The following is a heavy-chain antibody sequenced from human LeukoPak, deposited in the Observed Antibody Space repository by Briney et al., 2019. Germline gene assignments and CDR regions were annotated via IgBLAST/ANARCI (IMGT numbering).Heavy chain of an antibody. Sequence: ASVKVSCKASGYTFTSYGISWVRQAPGQGLEWMGWISAYNGNTNYAEKVQGRVTMTTDTSTSTAYMELRSLRSDDTAVYYCARDVCSSSWYSSRLRNGMDVWGQGTTVTVSS. D-gene: IGHD6-13*01. CDR1: GYTFTSYG. J-gene: IGHJ6*02. CDR2: ISAYNGNT. CDR3: ARDVCSSSWYSSRLRNGMDV. V-gene: IGHV1-18*01.